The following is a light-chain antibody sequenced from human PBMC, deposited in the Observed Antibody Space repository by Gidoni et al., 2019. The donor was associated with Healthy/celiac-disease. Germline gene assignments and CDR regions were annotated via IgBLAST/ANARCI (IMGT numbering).Light chain of an antibody. V-gene: IGKV1-12*01. Sequence: DIQMTQSPSSVSASVGDSVTITCRASQGISSWLALYQQKPGKAPKLLIYASSSLQSGVPSRFSGSGSGTDFTLTISSLQPEDFATYYCQQANSFPYTFGQGTKLEIK. J-gene: IGKJ2*01. CDR2: ASS. CDR3: QQANSFPYT. CDR1: QGISSW.